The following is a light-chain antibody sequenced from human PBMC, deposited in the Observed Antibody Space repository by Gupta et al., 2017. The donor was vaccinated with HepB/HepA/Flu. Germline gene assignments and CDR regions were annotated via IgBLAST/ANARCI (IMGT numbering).Light chain of an antibody. CDR3: QQYNDWPPCT. CDR2: GTS. V-gene: IGKV3-15*01. Sequence: EIVMTQSPATLSVSPGERAILSCRASQSVTRDLAWYQQKPGQAPRLLIYGTSTRATGIPARFSGSGSGTYFTLTISSLQSEDFAVYYCQQYNDWPPCTFGQGTKVEIK. J-gene: IGKJ2*02. CDR1: QSVTRD.